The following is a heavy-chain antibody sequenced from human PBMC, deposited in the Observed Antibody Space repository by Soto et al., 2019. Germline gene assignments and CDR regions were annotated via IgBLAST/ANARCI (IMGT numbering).Heavy chain of an antibody. V-gene: IGHV3-23*01. CDR3: ARPYGGKIGDAPDL. Sequence: VQLLESGGGLVQPGGSLRLSCVASGFTFSSYAMSWVRQVPGEGLEWVSTISDAAASAYYVDSVKGRFTISSDNSKRTLYLQMNSLRAADSAMYYCARPYGGKIGDAPDLWGQGTMGTVSS. CDR2: ISDAAASA. D-gene: IGHD3-16*01. CDR1: GFTFSSYA. J-gene: IGHJ3*01.